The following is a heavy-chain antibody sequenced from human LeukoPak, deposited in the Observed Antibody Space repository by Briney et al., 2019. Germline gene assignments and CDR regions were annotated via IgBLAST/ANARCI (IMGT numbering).Heavy chain of an antibody. CDR2: INPSGGST. CDR1: GYTFTSYY. D-gene: IGHD5-18*01. V-gene: IGHV1-46*01. Sequence: ASVKVSCKASGYTFTSYYMNWVRQAPGQGLEWMGIINPSGGSTSYAQKFQGRVTMARDTSTSTVYMELSSLRSEDTAVYYCARDPKDTAISSPSYYFDYWGQGTLVTVSS. CDR3: ARDPKDTAISSPSYYFDY. J-gene: IGHJ4*02.